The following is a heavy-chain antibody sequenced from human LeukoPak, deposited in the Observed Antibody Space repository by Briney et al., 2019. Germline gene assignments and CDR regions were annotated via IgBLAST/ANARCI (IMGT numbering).Heavy chain of an antibody. CDR3: ARGVGGSSSWIIFQN. Sequence: PGGSLRLSCAATGFTFSSYEMNWVRQAPGKGLEWVSYISSTGRTIYYADSVKGRFSVSRDNAKNSLHLQMNSLRAEDTAVYYCARGVGGSSSWIIFQNWGQGTLVTVSS. CDR1: GFTFSSYE. CDR2: ISSTGRTI. V-gene: IGHV3-48*03. J-gene: IGHJ1*01. D-gene: IGHD2-2*01.